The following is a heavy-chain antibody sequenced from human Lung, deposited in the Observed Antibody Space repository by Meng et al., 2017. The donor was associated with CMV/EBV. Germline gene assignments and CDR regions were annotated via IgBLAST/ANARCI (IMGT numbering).Heavy chain of an antibody. Sequence: ASVXVSCKASGYTFTAHYFHWVRQAPGQGLEWMGWIHPHRGDTNYAQEFQGRVTLTRDTSINTGYMELTRLTSDDTAVYYCARDNNGGPDYWGQGTLVTVSS. CDR3: ARDNNGGPDY. CDR2: IHPHRGDT. V-gene: IGHV1-2*02. D-gene: IGHD7-27*01. J-gene: IGHJ4*02. CDR1: GYTFTAHY.